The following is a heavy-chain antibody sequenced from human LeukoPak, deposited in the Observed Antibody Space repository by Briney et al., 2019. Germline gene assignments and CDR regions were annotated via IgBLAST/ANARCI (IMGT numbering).Heavy chain of an antibody. CDR3: GADLTMVRGVPRWFDP. D-gene: IGHD3-10*01. CDR1: GFTFTSSA. Sequence: SVKVSCKASGFTFTSSAMQWVRQARGQRLEWIGWIVVGSGNTNYAQKFQERVTITRDMYTSTTYMELSSLRSEDTAVYYCGADLTMVRGVPRWFDPWGQGTLVTVSS. CDR2: IVVGSGNT. V-gene: IGHV1-58*02. J-gene: IGHJ5*02.